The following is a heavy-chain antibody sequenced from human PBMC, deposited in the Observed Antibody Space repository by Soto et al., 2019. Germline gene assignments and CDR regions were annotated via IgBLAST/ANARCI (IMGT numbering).Heavy chain of an antibody. CDR2: INHSGST. CDR1: GGSFSGYY. CDR3: ARLDFWSGYYNYYYGMDV. D-gene: IGHD3-3*01. Sequence: DTLSLTCAVYGGSFSGYYWSWIRQPPGKGLEWIGEINHSGSTNYNPSLKSRVTISVDTSKNQFSLKLSSVTAADTAVYYCARLDFWSGYYNYYYGMDVWGQGTTVTVSS. J-gene: IGHJ6*02. V-gene: IGHV4-34*01.